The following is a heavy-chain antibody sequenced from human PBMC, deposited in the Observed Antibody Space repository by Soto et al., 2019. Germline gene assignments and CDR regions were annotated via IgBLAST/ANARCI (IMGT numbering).Heavy chain of an antibody. V-gene: IGHV1-18*01. J-gene: IGHJ6*02. D-gene: IGHD3-3*01. CDR3: ARGKYDFWSGHAYYYYGMDV. Sequence: ASVKVSCKASGYTFTSYGISWVRQAPGQGLEWMGWISAYNGNTNYAQKLQGRVTMTTDTSTSTAYMELRSLRSDDTAVYYCARGKYDFWSGHAYYYYGMDVWGQGTTVTVSS. CDR1: GYTFTSYG. CDR2: ISAYNGNT.